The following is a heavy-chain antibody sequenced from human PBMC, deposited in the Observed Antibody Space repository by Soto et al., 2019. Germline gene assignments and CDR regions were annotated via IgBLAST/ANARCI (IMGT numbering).Heavy chain of an antibody. Sequence: ASVKVSCKASGYTFTSYYMHWVRQAPGQGLEWMGIINPSGGSTSYAQKFQGRVTMTRDTSTSTVYMGLSSLRSEGTAVYYCARDLTVTMLVYYYGMDVWGQGTTVTVSS. V-gene: IGHV1-46*01. D-gene: IGHD4-4*01. CDR3: ARDLTVTMLVYYYGMDV. CDR2: INPSGGST. CDR1: GYTFTSYY. J-gene: IGHJ6*02.